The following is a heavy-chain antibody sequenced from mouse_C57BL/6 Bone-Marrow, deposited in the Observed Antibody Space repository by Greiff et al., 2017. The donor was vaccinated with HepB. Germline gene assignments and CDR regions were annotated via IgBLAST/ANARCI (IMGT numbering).Heavy chain of an antibody. D-gene: IGHD2-2*01. CDR1: GYTFTSYT. CDR3: ARCFWGYDP. J-gene: IGHJ4*01. Sequence: VKVVESGAELARPGASVKMSCKASGYTFTSYTMHWVNQRPGQGLEWIGYINPSSGYTKYNQKFKDKATLTADKSSSTAYMQLSSLTSEDSAVYYCARCFWGYDPWGQGTSVTVSS. V-gene: IGHV1-4*01. CDR2: INPSSGYT.